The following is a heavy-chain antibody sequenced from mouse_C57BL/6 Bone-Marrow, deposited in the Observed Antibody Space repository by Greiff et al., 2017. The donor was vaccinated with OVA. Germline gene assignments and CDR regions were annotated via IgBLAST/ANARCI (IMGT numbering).Heavy chain of an antibody. CDR1: GFTFSDYG. CDR2: ISSGSSTI. V-gene: IGHV5-17*01. D-gene: IGHD1-1*01. Sequence: DVHLVESGGGLVKPGGSLKLSCAASGFTFSDYGMHWVRQAPEKGLEWVAYISSGSSTIYYADTVKGRFTISRDNAKNTLFLQMTSLRSEDTAMYYCAGGLYYYGSSFDYWGQGTSVTVSS. J-gene: IGHJ4*01. CDR3: AGGLYYYGSSFDY.